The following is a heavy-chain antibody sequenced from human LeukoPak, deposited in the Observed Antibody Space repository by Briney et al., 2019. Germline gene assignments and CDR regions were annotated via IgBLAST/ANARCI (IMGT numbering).Heavy chain of an antibody. J-gene: IGHJ4*02. Sequence: SETLSLTCAVYGGSFSGYYWSWIRQPPGKGLEWIGEINHSGSTNYNPSLKSRVTISVDTSKNQFSLKLSSVTAADTAVYYCARRAMGEWLLLYYFDYWGQGTLVTVSS. CDR2: INHSGST. CDR3: ARRAMGEWLLLYYFDY. D-gene: IGHD3-3*01. CDR1: GGSFSGYY. V-gene: IGHV4-34*01.